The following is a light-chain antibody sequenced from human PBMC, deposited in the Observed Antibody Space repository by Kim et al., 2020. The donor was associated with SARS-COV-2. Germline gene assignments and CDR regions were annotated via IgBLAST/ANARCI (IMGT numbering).Light chain of an antibody. Sequence: GKRKKGGKEGAAWEQQQEGQAPKRRCNRNNKRPSGISERVGAERGGNTASLNITGLETEDEADYYCSAWDSSLSAWVCGGGTKLTVL. V-gene: IGLV10-54*01. CDR1: RKKGGKEG. CDR3: SAWDSSLSAWV. CDR2: RNN. J-gene: IGLJ3*02.